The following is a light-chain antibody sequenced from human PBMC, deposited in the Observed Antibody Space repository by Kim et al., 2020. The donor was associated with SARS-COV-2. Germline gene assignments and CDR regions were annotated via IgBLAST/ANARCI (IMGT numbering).Light chain of an antibody. CDR2: GAS. J-gene: IGKJ4*01. V-gene: IGKV3-20*01. CDR1: HSVSSSY. Sequence: EIVLTQSPVTVSLSPGDRASLSCRASHSVSSSYLAWHQQKPGQAPRLLIYGASSRATGIPDRFSGSGSRTDFTLTISRLEPEDVAVYYCQQYGSSPLTFGGGTKLEI. CDR3: QQYGSSPLT.